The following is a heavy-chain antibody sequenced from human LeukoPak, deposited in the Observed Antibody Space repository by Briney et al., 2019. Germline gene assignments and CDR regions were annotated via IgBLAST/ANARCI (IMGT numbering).Heavy chain of an antibody. Sequence: GGSLRLSCAASGFTFSSYAMSWVRQAPGKGLEWVSAISGSGGSTYYADSVKGRFTISRDNSKNTLYLQMNSPRAEDTAVYYCAKGGDDFWSGYYWGQGTLVTVSS. V-gene: IGHV3-23*01. CDR1: GFTFSSYA. D-gene: IGHD3-3*01. CDR2: ISGSGGST. CDR3: AKGGDDFWSGYY. J-gene: IGHJ4*02.